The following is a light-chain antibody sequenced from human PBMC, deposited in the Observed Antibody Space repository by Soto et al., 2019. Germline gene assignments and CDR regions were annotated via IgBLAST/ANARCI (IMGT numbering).Light chain of an antibody. CDR3: QQYGSSPRT. CDR2: GAS. V-gene: IGKV3-20*01. CDR1: QSVGNN. Sequence: EIVMTQSPATLSVSPGERTTLSCSASQSVGNNLAWYQQKPGQAPRLLISGASSRATGIPARFGGSGSGTDFTLTISRLEPEDFAVYYCQQYGSSPRTFGQGTKVDIK. J-gene: IGKJ1*01.